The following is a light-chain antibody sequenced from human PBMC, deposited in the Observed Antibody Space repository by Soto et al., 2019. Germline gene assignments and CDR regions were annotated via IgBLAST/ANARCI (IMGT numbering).Light chain of an antibody. J-gene: IGKJ2*01. Sequence: DIQMTQSPSSLSASVGDRVTITCRASQGISNLLGWFQHKPGKAPKRLIYAASSLQGGVPSRFSGSGSGTEFTLTITGLQPEDFADYYCLQHNTYPYTFRRGTKLEIK. CDR3: LQHNTYPYT. V-gene: IGKV1-17*01. CDR2: AAS. CDR1: QGISNL.